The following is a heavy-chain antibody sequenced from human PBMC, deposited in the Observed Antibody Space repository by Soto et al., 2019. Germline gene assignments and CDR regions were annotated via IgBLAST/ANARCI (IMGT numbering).Heavy chain of an antibody. Sequence: QIQLVQSGPEVKKPGASVKVSCKASGYRFDDYGITWVRQAPGQGLEWMGWISAYNGHTDYAQNLQGRVTMTTDTAPSTAHMELRSLRSDDTAVYYCARVGATTGKTANDYWGQGTLVTVSS. CDR1: GYRFDDYG. J-gene: IGHJ4*02. V-gene: IGHV1-18*04. D-gene: IGHD1-26*01. CDR2: ISAYNGHT. CDR3: ARVGATTGKTANDY.